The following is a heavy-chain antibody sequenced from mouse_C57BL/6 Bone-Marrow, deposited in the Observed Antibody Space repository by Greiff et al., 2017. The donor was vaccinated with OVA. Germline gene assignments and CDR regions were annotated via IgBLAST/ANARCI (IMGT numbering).Heavy chain of an antibody. CDR3: AREGNTGYFDY. CDR2: IYPRSGNT. V-gene: IGHV1-81*01. CDR1: GYTFTSYG. J-gene: IGHJ2*02. Sequence: QVQLQQSGAELARPGASVKLSCKASGYTFTSYGISWVKQRTGQGLEWIGEIYPRSGNTYYNEKFKGKATLTADKSSSTAYMELRSLTSEYSAVYFCAREGNTGYFDYWGQGTSLTVSS.